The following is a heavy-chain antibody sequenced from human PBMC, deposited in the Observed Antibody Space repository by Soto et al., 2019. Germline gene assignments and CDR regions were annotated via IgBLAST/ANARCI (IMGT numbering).Heavy chain of an antibody. CDR3: ARHQKLEERLSGYGY. J-gene: IGHJ4*02. CDR2: IDPSDSYT. D-gene: IGHD1-1*01. Sequence: PGESLKISCEGSGYNFPYFWITWVRQMPGKGLEWMGTIDPSDSYTDYSPSFQGHVSLSADKSSSTAYLQWSSLKASDTAMYYCARHQKLEERLSGYGYWGQGPPGTVSS. CDR1: GYNFPYFW. V-gene: IGHV5-10-1*01.